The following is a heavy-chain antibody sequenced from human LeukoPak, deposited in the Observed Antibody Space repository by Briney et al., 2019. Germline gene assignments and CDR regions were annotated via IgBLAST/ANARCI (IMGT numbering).Heavy chain of an antibody. CDR1: GFTFSSYW. CDR2: IKQDGSEK. J-gene: IGHJ4*02. V-gene: IGHV3-7*01. D-gene: IGHD4-17*01. CDR3: ASGNYGDYFDY. Sequence: GGSLRLSCAASGFTFSSYWMSWVRQAPGKGPEWVANIKQDGSEKYYVDSVKGRFTISRDNAKNSLYLQMNSLRAEDTAVYYCASGNYGDYFDYWGQGTLVTVSS.